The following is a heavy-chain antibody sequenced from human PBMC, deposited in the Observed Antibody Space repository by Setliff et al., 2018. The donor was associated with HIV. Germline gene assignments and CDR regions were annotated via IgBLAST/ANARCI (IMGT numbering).Heavy chain of an antibody. CDR2: LNPDASRT. Sequence: SLRLSCVASGFTFSSYWMHWVRQAPGKGLVWVSRLNPDASRTSYADSVKGRFTVSRDNAKNTLYLQMNSLRGEDTAVYYCASFFGDYGYWGHGTQVTVSS. V-gene: IGHV3-74*01. CDR1: GFTFSSYW. D-gene: IGHD3-10*01. J-gene: IGHJ4*01. CDR3: ASFFGDYGY.